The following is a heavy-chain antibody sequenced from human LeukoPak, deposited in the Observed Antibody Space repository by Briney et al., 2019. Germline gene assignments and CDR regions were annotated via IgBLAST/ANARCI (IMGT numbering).Heavy chain of an antibody. CDR3: ARDKKGASCYDY. CDR2: IYYSGST. J-gene: IGHJ4*02. CDR1: GGSTSSYY. Sequence: SETLSLTCTVSGGSTSSYYWSWIRQPPGKGLEWIGYIYYSGSTNYNPSLKSRVTISVDTSKNQFSLKLSSVTAADTAVYYCARDKKGASCYDYWGQGTLVTVSS. V-gene: IGHV4-59*01. D-gene: IGHD2-2*01.